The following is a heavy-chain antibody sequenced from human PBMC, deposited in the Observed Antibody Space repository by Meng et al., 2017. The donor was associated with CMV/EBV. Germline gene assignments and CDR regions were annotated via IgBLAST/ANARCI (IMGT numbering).Heavy chain of an antibody. CDR3: ARPQDSSGYYRVVVTIDY. Sequence: GESLKISCAASGFTFSSYEMNWVRQAPGKGLEWVSYISSSGSTIYYADSVKGRFTISRDNAKNSLYLQMNSLRAEDTAVYYCARPQDSSGYYRVVVTIDYWGQGTLVTVSS. V-gene: IGHV3-48*03. D-gene: IGHD3-22*01. J-gene: IGHJ4*02. CDR1: GFTFSSYE. CDR2: ISSSGSTI.